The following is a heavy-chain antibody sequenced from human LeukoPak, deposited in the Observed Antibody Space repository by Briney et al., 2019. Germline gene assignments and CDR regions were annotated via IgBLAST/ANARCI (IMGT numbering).Heavy chain of an antibody. J-gene: IGHJ4*02. CDR3: ATEWELLVN. CDR1: GFTFSSYG. Sequence: PGGSLRLSCAASGFTFSSYGMHWVRQAPGKGLEWVAFIRYDGSNKYYADSVKGRFTISRDNSKNTLYLQMNSLRAEDTAVYYCATEWELLVNWDQGTLVTVSS. V-gene: IGHV3-30*02. D-gene: IGHD1-26*01. CDR2: IRYDGSNK.